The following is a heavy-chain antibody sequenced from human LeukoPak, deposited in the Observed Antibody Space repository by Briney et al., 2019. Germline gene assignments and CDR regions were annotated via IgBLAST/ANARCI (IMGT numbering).Heavy chain of an antibody. CDR1: GGSISSSY. CDR2: IYYSGST. D-gene: IGHD1-26*01. V-gene: IGHV4-59*12. Sequence: SETLSLTCTVSGGSISSSYWSWIRQPPGKGLEWIGYIYYSGSTNYNPSLKGRVTISVDTSKNQFSLKLSSVTAADTAVYYCARLSIVGGSFFDCWGQGSLVTVSS. J-gene: IGHJ4*02. CDR3: ARLSIVGGSFFDC.